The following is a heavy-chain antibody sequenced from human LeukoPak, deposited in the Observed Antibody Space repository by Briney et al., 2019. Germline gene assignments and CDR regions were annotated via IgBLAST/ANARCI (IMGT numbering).Heavy chain of an antibody. Sequence: SETLSLTCTVSVGSISSYYWSWIRQPPGKGLEWIGYIYYSGSTNYNPSLKSRVTISVDTSKNQFSLKLSSVPAADPAVYYCARVGSSSRPFDYWGQGTLVTVSS. D-gene: IGHD6-13*01. CDR3: ARVGSSSRPFDY. J-gene: IGHJ4*02. CDR1: VGSISSYY. CDR2: IYYSGST. V-gene: IGHV4-59*12.